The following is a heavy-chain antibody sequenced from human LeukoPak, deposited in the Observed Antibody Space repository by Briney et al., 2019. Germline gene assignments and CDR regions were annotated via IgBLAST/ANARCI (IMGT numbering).Heavy chain of an antibody. Sequence: VASVKVSCKASGYTFTGYYMHWVRQAPGQGLEWMGWINPNSGGTNYAQKFQGRVTMTRDTSTSTVYMELSSLRSEDTAVYYCARDLGRIQGLPRPVGMDVWGQGTSVIVSS. CDR2: INPNSGGT. CDR1: GYTFTGYY. D-gene: IGHD2/OR15-2a*01. J-gene: IGHJ6*02. CDR3: ARDLGRIQGLPRPVGMDV. V-gene: IGHV1-2*02.